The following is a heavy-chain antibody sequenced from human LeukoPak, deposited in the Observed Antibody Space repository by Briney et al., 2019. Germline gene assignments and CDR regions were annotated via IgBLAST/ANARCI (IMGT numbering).Heavy chain of an antibody. J-gene: IGHJ4*02. CDR3: ASHYDSSGLFDY. D-gene: IGHD3-22*01. CDR2: ISSSGSTI. Sequence: GGSLRLPCAASGFTFSDYYMSWIRQAPGKGLEWVSYISSSGSTIYYADSVKGRFTISRDNAKNSLYLQMNSLRAEDTAVYYCASHYDSSGLFDYWGQGTLVTVSS. V-gene: IGHV3-11*01. CDR1: GFTFSDYY.